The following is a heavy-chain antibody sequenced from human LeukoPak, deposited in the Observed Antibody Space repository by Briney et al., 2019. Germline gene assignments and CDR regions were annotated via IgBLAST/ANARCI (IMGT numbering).Heavy chain of an antibody. CDR2: IYSGGST. V-gene: IGHV3-66*02. D-gene: IGHD3-10*01. Sequence: GGSLRLSCAASGFTVSSNYMSWVRQAPGKGLEWASVIYSGGSTYYADSVKGRFTISRDNSKNTLYLQMNSLRAEDTAVYYCARDALYGSGSYLGRSGYFDYWGQGTLVTVSS. CDR3: ARDALYGSGSYLGRSGYFDY. CDR1: GFTVSSNY. J-gene: IGHJ4*02.